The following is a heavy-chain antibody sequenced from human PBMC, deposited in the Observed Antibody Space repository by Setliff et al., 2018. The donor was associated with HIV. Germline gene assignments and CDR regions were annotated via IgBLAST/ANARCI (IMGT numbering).Heavy chain of an antibody. V-gene: IGHV1-2*02. Sequence: GASVKVSCKASGYTFTGYYMHWVRQAPGQGLEWMGWINPNSGGTTYAQKFQGRVTMTRDTSISTAYMEVSRLRSDDTAVYYCARDEERRGPPGFWISFLPDYWGQGILVTVSS. CDR3: ARDEERRGPPGFWISFLPDY. CDR2: INPNSGGT. J-gene: IGHJ4*02. D-gene: IGHD3-3*01. CDR1: GYTFTGYY.